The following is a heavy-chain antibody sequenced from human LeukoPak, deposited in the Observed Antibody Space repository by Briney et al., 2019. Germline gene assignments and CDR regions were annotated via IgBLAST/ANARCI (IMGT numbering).Heavy chain of an antibody. D-gene: IGHD1-1*01. CDR3: ATYNWNTFDYYYMDV. CDR2: FDSEDGET. Sequence: ASVKIFCRVSGYTLTELSMHWGRQAPGKGLEWMGGFDSEDGETIYAQKFQGRVTMTEDTSTDTAYMELSSLRSEDTAVYYCATYNWNTFDYYYMDVWGKGTTVTVSS. CDR1: GYTLTELS. J-gene: IGHJ6*03. V-gene: IGHV1-24*01.